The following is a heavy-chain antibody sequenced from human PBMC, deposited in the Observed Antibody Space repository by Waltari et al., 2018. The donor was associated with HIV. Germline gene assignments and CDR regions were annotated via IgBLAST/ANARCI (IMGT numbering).Heavy chain of an antibody. J-gene: IGHJ4*02. CDR2: IWYDGSNK. CDR1: GFTFSTYG. D-gene: IGHD3-10*01. CDR3: AREGHYYGSGRFGGDY. V-gene: IGHV3-33*01. Sequence: QVQLVESGGGVVQPGRSLRLSCAASGFTFSTYGMHWVRQAPGKGLGWVAGIWYDGSNKYYADSVKGRLTISRDNSKNTVYLQINRLRAEDTAVYYCAREGHYYGSGRFGGDYWGQGTLVTVSS.